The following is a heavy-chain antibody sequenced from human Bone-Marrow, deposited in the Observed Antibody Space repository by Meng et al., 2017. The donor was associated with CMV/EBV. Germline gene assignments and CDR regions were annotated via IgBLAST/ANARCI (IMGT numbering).Heavy chain of an antibody. V-gene: IGHV3-23*01. J-gene: IGHJ6*02. D-gene: IGHD6-6*01. CDR3: AKDIREAARLRAHIGNYGMDV. CDR2: ISGSGGST. Sequence: GGSLRLSCAASGFTFSSYAMSWVRQAPGKGLEWVSAISGSGGSTYYADSVKGRFTISRDNSKNTLYLQMNSLRAEDTAVYYCAKDIREAARLRAHIGNYGMDVWGQGTTVTVSS. CDR1: GFTFSSYA.